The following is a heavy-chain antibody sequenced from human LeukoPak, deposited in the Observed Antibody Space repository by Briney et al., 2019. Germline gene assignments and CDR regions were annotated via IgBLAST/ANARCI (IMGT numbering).Heavy chain of an antibody. CDR2: ISSSGSTI. CDR3: ARGNRIAVAGPHQYYYGMDV. Sequence: PGGSLRLSCAASGFTFSSYEMNWVRQAPGKGLEWVSYISSSGSTIYYADSVKGRFTISRDNAKNSLYLQMNSLRAEDTAVYYCARGNRIAVAGPHQYYYGMDVWGQGTTVTVSS. J-gene: IGHJ6*02. V-gene: IGHV3-48*03. CDR1: GFTFSSYE. D-gene: IGHD6-19*01.